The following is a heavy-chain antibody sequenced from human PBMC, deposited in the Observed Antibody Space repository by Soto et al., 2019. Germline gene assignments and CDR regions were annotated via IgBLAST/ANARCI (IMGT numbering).Heavy chain of an antibody. CDR1: GDYIDSSRW. Sequence: PSETLSVTCAVSGDYIDSSRWCRSVRQPPGKGLEWIREINHSGSTNYNPALKSRVTISVDMSKNQFSLKLSSVTDADTAVYFCARGAPRDRGVPTYFHFWDPGTLVTVYS. CDR2: INHSGST. CDR3: ARGAPRDRGVPTYFHF. J-gene: IGHJ4*02. V-gene: IGHV4-4*02. D-gene: IGHD3-10*01.